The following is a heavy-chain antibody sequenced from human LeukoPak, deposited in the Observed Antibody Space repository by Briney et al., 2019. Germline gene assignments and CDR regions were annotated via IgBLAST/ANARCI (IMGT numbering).Heavy chain of an antibody. CDR1: GYTFTNYA. CDR3: ARVPLHDRNDYYYPH. Sequence: ASVKVSCKGSGYTFTNYAVHWVRQAPGQRLEWMAWINAGNGNAKYSQKFQGRVTITRDTSASTAYMELSSLRSEDTAVYYCARVPLHDRNDYYYPHWGQGTVVTVSS. CDR2: INAGNGNA. D-gene: IGHD3-22*01. J-gene: IGHJ1*01. V-gene: IGHV1-3*01.